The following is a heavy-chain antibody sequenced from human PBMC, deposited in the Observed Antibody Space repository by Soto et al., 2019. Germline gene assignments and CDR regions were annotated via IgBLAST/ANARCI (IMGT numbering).Heavy chain of an antibody. J-gene: IGHJ5*02. CDR3: ARHLRTSKDYYDSSAPYH. CDR2: IYYSGST. V-gene: IGHV4-39*01. D-gene: IGHD3-22*01. CDR1: GGSISSSSYY. Sequence: LSLTCTVSGGSISSSSYYWGWIRQPPGKGLEWIGSIYYSGSTYYNPSLKSRVTISVDTSKNQFSLKLSSVTAADTAVYYCARHLRTSKDYYDSSAPYHWGQGTLVPVYS.